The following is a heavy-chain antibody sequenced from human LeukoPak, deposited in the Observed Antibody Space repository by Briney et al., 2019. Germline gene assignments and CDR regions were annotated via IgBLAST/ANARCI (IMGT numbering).Heavy chain of an antibody. CDR3: AKGSHFAFDN. D-gene: IGHD2-21*01. Sequence: GGSLRLSCAAPGFTFSNFWMHWVRHAPGMGLVWVSQINPDGTDTLYADSVKGRFTISRDNAKNTLYLQMNSLRAEDTAVYYCAKGSHFAFDNWGQGILVTVSS. J-gene: IGHJ4*02. CDR1: GFTFSNFW. CDR2: INPDGTDT. V-gene: IGHV3-74*01.